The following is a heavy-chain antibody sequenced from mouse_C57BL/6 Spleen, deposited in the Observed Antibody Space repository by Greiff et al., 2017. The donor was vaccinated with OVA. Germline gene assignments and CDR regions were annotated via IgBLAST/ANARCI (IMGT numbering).Heavy chain of an antibody. D-gene: IGHD4-1*01. Sequence: VKLMESGAELVKPGASVKLSCKASGYTFTEYTIHWVKQRSGQGLEWIGWFYPGSGGIKYNEKFKDKATLTADKSSSTVYMELSRLTSEDSAVYFCARHEAGENWAYYFDYWGQGTTLTVSS. CDR2: FYPGSGGI. CDR1: GYTFTEYT. CDR3: ARHEAGENWAYYFDY. J-gene: IGHJ2*01. V-gene: IGHV1-62-2*01.